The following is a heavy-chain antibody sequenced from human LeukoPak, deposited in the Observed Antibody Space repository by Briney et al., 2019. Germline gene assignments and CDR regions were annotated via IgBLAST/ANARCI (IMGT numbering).Heavy chain of an antibody. CDR1: GFTFSSYG. V-gene: IGHV3-33*06. D-gene: IGHD3-10*01. J-gene: IGHJ4*02. CDR3: AKQPFRTYYYGSGSYSPPDY. CDR2: IWYDGSNK. Sequence: PGGSLRLSCAASGFTFSSYGMHWVRQAPGKGREWVAVIWYDGSNKYYADSVKGRFTISRDNSKNTLYLQMNSLRAEDTAVYYSAKQPFRTYYYGSGSYSPPDYWGQGTLVTVSS.